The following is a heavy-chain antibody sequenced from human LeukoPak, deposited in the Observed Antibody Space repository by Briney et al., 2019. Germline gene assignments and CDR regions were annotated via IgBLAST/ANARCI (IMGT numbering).Heavy chain of an antibody. CDR1: GGSFSGYY. CDR2: INHSGST. CDR3: ARGQQWLVRYGMDV. J-gene: IGHJ6*02. D-gene: IGHD6-19*01. V-gene: IGHV4-34*01. Sequence: SETLSLTCAVYGGSFSGYYWSWIRQPPGKGLEWIGEINHSGSTNYNPSLKSRVTISVDTSKNQFSLKLSSVTAADTAVYYCARGQQWLVRYGMDVWAKGPRSPSP.